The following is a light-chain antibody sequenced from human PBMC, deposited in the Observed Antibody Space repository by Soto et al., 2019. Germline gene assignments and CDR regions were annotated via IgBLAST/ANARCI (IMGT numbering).Light chain of an antibody. J-gene: IGKJ4*01. V-gene: IGKV3-11*01. Sequence: EIVLTQSPATLALSPGERATLSCRASQSVRSYLAWYQQKPGQAPRLLIYDTSNRATGLPARFSGSGSGTDFSLTINSLVPEDFAVYYCQQRSTWPLSFGGGTRLEI. CDR2: DTS. CDR3: QQRSTWPLS. CDR1: QSVRSY.